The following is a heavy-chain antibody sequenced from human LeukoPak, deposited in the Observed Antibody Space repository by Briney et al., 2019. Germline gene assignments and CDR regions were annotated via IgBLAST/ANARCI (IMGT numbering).Heavy chain of an antibody. CDR2: ILYDGREN. V-gene: IGHV3-30*18. CDR3: AKEKSERSGPYGTVFDY. J-gene: IGHJ4*02. CDR1: GFTFSRYG. Sequence: GRSLRLSCAGSGFTFSRYGMHWVRQAPGKGLEWVAGILYDGRENFYVDSVKGRFTISRDNSKNTLFLQMDSLRGDDTAVYYCAKEKSERSGPYGTVFDYWGQGTLVTVSS. D-gene: IGHD6-19*01.